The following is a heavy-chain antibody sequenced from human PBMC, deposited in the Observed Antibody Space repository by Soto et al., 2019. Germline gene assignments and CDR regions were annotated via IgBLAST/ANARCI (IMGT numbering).Heavy chain of an antibody. CDR3: ARGRGVLLWFGELFYNWFDP. CDR1: GSSMTTYY. V-gene: IGHV4-59*01. Sequence: SETLSLTCSVSGSSMTTYYWHWIRQAPGKGLERIGFIYNSGRGSTGSNPSLSSRVTFSIETSKNQFSLKLDSVTAADTAVYYCARGRGVLLWFGELFYNWFDPWGQGTLVTVSS. CDR2: IYNSGRGST. J-gene: IGHJ5*02. D-gene: IGHD3-10*01.